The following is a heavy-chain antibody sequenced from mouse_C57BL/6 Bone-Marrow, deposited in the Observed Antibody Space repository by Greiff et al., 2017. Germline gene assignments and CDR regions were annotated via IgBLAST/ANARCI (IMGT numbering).Heavy chain of an antibody. CDR2: LDPSDSCT. Sequence: QVQLQQPGAELVMPGASVTLSCKASGYTFTSYWLHWVKQRPGQGLEWIGELDPSDSCTNYNQTFKGKSTLTVDKSSSTAYMQLSSLTSEDAAVYYCARDHYCGSSLAYWGQGTLVTVSA. CDR3: ARDHYCGSSLAY. J-gene: IGHJ3*01. D-gene: IGHD1-1*01. V-gene: IGHV1-69*01. CDR1: GYTFTSYW.